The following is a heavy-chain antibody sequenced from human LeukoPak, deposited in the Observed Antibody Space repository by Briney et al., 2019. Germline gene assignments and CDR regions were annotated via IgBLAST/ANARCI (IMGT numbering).Heavy chain of an antibody. D-gene: IGHD1-14*01. J-gene: IGHJ6*02. CDR2: IYPGDSDT. V-gene: IGHV5-51*01. Sequence: GGSLRLSCAASGFTFSSYWIGWVRQMPGKGLEWMGIIYPGDSDTRYSPSFQGQVTISADKSISTAYLQWSSLMASDTAMYYCARSRGRSYGMDVWGQGTTVTVPS. CDR1: GFTFSSYW. CDR3: ARSRGRSYGMDV.